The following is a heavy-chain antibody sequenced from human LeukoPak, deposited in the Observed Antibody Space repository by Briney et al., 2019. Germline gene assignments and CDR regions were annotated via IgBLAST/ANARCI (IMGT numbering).Heavy chain of an antibody. V-gene: IGHV1-2*02. D-gene: IGHD1-26*01. Sequence: ASVKVSCKASGYTFTGYYMHWVRQAPGQGLEWMGWINPNSGGTNYAQKLQGRVTMTRDTSISTAYMELSRLRSDDTAVYYCARDFEWELRTAYYFDYWGQGTLVTVSS. J-gene: IGHJ4*02. CDR1: GYTFTGYY. CDR3: ARDFEWELRTAYYFDY. CDR2: INPNSGGT.